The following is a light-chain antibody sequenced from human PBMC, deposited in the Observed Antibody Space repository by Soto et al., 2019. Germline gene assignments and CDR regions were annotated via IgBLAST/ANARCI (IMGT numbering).Light chain of an antibody. CDR2: DAS. Sequence: DIQMTQSPSTLSASVGDRVTITCRASQSISSWLAWYQQKPGKAPKLLIYDASSLESGVPSRFSGSGSGTEFTLTISSLQPDDFAVYYCHQYNKWPQMGEGYTFGQGTKLEIK. CDR1: QSISSW. J-gene: IGKJ2*01. CDR3: HQYNKWPQMGEGYT. V-gene: IGKV1-5*01.